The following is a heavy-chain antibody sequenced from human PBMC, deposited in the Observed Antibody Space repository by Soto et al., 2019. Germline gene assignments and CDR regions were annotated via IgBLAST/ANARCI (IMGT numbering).Heavy chain of an antibody. Sequence: GGSLRLSCEASGFTFSGYWMSWVRQAPGKGLGWVADIKHDGSVQYYVDSVKGRFTISRDNAKKLLYLQMNGLRAEDTALYYCARAAYSNAWYRFDLWGQGTLVTVSS. D-gene: IGHD4-4*01. V-gene: IGHV3-7*03. CDR1: GFTFSGYW. J-gene: IGHJ4*02. CDR3: ARAAYSNAWYRFDL. CDR2: IKHDGSVQ.